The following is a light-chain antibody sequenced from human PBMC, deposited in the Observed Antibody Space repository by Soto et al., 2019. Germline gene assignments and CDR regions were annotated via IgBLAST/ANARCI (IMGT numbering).Light chain of an antibody. V-gene: IGLV2-23*01. CDR1: SSDVGSYNL. CDR2: EGN. J-gene: IGLJ3*02. CDR3: CSYAGSSTLV. Sequence: QSVLTQPASVSASPGQSITISCTGTSSDVGSYNLVSWFQQHPGKAPKLMIYEGNKRPSGVSNRFSGSKSGNTASLTISGLQAEDEADYYCCSYAGSSTLVFGGGTK.